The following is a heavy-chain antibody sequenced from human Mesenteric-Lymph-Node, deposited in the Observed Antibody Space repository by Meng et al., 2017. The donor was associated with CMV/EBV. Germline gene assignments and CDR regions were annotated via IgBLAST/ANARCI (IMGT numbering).Heavy chain of an antibody. CDR1: GFSRSTSGAG. Sequence: QITLKEAGPTLVKPTQPLTLTCTFSGFSRSTSGAGVGWIRQPPGKALELLALIYWDDDKRYSPSLKSRLTITKDTSKNQVVLTMTNMDPVDTATYYCAHSSGIAAAGPFYFDYWGQGTLVTVSS. CDR3: AHSSGIAAAGPFYFDY. J-gene: IGHJ4*02. D-gene: IGHD6-13*01. CDR2: IYWDDDK. V-gene: IGHV2-5*02.